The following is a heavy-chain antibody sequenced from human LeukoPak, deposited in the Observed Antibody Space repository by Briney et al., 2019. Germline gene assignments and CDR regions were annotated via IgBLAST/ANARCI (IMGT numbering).Heavy chain of an antibody. CDR1: GDILPSNSAA. Sequence: SQTLPPTCALSGDILPSNSAAWLCPRPSPARGLECLASTYYWSKWYNDYAVSVKIQITINPDTSMNQFSLQLNSVTPEDTALYDCARAYWAPMNNINGWFDPWGQGSLVTVFS. CDR2: TYYWSKWYN. V-gene: IGHV6-1*01. CDR3: ARAYWAPMNNINGWFDP. D-gene: IGHD1/OR15-1a*01. J-gene: IGHJ5*02.